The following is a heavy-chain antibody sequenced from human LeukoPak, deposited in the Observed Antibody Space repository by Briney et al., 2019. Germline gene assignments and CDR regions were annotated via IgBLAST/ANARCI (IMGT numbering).Heavy chain of an antibody. J-gene: IGHJ5*02. Sequence: GGSLRLSCAASGFALSSYAMNWVRQAPGKGLEWVSAINGNGGSTYYADSVKGRFTISRDNSKNTLYLQMNSLRAEDTAMYYCTKAPPGKFDPWGQGTLVTVSS. V-gene: IGHV3-23*01. D-gene: IGHD3-10*01. CDR3: TKAPPGKFDP. CDR1: GFALSSYA. CDR2: INGNGGST.